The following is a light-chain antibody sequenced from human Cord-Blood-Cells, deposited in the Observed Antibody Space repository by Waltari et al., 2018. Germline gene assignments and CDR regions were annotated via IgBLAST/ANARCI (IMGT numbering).Light chain of an antibody. J-gene: IGKJ2*01. CDR3: QQSYSTPYT. V-gene: IGKV1-39*01. CDR2: AAS. Sequence: DIQMTQSPSSLSASVGDRVTITCRASQSISSYLNWYQQKPGKAPKLLIYAASSLQSGVPSRSSGSGSGTEFTLTISSLQPEDFATYYCQQSYSTPYTFGQGTKLEIK. CDR1: QSISSY.